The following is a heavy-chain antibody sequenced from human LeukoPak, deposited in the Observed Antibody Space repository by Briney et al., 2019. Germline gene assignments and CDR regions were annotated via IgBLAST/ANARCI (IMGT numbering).Heavy chain of an antibody. J-gene: IGHJ4*02. CDR1: GFTFSSYG. CDR2: IWYDGSNK. CDR3: ARDRSWIGAAGGGSYFDS. V-gene: IGHV3-33*08. D-gene: IGHD6-13*01. Sequence: GGSLRLSCAASGFTFSSYGMHWVRQAPGKGLEWVAVIWYDGSNKYYADSVKGRFTISRDNSKNTLSLQMNSLRAEDTAVYYCARDRSWIGAAGGGSYFDSWGQGTLVTVSS.